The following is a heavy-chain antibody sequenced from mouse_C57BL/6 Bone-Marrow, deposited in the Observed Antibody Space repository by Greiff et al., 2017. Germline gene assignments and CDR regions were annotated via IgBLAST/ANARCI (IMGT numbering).Heavy chain of an antibody. V-gene: IGHV5-4*01. CDR2: ISDGGSYT. J-gene: IGHJ3*01. D-gene: IGHD1-1*01. CDR3: ARDHGSGGFAY. CDR1: GFTFSSYA. Sequence: VQLKESGGGLVKPGGSLKLSCAASGFTFSSYAMSWVRQTPEKRLEWVATISDGGSYTYYPDNVKGRFTISRDNAKNNLYLQMSHLKSEDTAMYYCARDHGSGGFAYWGQGTLVTVSA.